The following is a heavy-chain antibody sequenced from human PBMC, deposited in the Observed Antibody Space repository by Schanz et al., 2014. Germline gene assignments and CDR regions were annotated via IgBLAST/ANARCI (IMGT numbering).Heavy chain of an antibody. Sequence: QVQLVQSGAEVKKPGASVKVSCKASGYTFTSDSMHWVRQAPGQGLEWLGWMNPNSGNPGFAQKFRGRVTMTRSTSMSTAYIELHILTSEDTAVYYCARGRTFDYWGQGTLVTVSS. CDR1: GYTFTSDS. CDR3: ARGRTFDY. V-gene: IGHV1-8*02. J-gene: IGHJ4*02. CDR2: MNPNSGNP.